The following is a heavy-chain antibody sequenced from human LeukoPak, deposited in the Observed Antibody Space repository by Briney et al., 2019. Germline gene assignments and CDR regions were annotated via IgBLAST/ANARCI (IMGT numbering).Heavy chain of an antibody. V-gene: IGHV3-49*03. D-gene: IGHD3-3*01. CDR1: GFTFNEYA. CDR3: VKGRTRADS. J-gene: IGHJ4*02. CDR2: IRSKGSGGTI. Sequence: GGSLRLSCTASGFTFNEYAMSWFRQAPGKGLEWAGFIRSKGSGGTIEYAASVKGRFTLSRDDSKSIVSLQMNSLQSEDTAVYYCVKGRTRADSWGQGTLVTVSS.